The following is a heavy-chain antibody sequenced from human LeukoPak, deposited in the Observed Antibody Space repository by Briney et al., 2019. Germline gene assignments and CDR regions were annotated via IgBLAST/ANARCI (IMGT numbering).Heavy chain of an antibody. J-gene: IGHJ6*02. CDR1: GGSISSSSYY. V-gene: IGHV4-39*07. CDR3: ARYSGSGWYNYYGMDV. Sequence: PSETLSLTCTVSGGSISSSSYYWGWIRQPPGKGLEWIGSIYYSGSTYYNPSLKSRVTISVDTSKNQFSLKLSSVTAADTAVYYCARYSGSGWYNYYGMDVWGQGTTVTVSS. CDR2: IYYSGST. D-gene: IGHD6-19*01.